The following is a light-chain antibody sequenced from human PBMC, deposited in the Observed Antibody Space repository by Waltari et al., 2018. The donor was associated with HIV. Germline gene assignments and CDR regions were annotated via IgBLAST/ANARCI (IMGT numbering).Light chain of an antibody. Sequence: QSVLTQPPSVSGAPGQRVTISCTGSSSTIGAGYDVHWYQQLPGTAPKLLIYVNSNRPSGVPDRFSGSKSGTSASLAISGLQAEDEADYYFSSYTSSSTLVFGGGTKLTVL. V-gene: IGLV1-40*01. J-gene: IGLJ3*02. CDR3: SSYTSSSTLV. CDR1: SSTIGAGYD. CDR2: VNS.